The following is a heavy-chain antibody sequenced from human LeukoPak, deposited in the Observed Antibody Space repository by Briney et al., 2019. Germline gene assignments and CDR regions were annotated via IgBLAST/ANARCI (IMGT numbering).Heavy chain of an antibody. CDR3: AKEYTPSSPLGELDS. Sequence: GESLRLSCSVSGFNLNSYAMHWVRQAPGKGLEWVAVIRHDETNSFYAGSVQGRFTISRDTSKKLLYLQMNSLRVEDTAVYYCAKEYTPSSPLGELDSWGQGTLVTVSS. CDR2: IRHDETNS. CDR1: GFNLNSYA. J-gene: IGHJ4*02. V-gene: IGHV3-30*02. D-gene: IGHD6-6*01.